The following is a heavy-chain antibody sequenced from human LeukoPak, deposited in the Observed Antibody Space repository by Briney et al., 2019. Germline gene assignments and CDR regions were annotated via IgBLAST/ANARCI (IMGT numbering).Heavy chain of an antibody. Sequence: GGSLRLSCAASGFSFNAYWMAWVHQAPGTGLEWVANINPAGSETFHVDPVKGRFSISRDHAKNLVYLQMNSLRAEDTAVYYCATFGLVAALDLWGQGTLVTVSS. J-gene: IGHJ4*02. D-gene: IGHD5-12*01. CDR1: GFSFNAYW. CDR3: ATFGLVAALDL. V-gene: IGHV3-7*01. CDR2: INPAGSET.